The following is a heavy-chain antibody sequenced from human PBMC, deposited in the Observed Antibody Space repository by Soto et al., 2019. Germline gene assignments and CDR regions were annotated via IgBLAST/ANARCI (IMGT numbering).Heavy chain of an antibody. CDR1: GGSISSGGYY. V-gene: IGHV4-31*03. J-gene: IGHJ3*02. CDR2: IYYSGST. Sequence: QVQLQESGPGLVKPSQTLSLTCTVSGGSISSGGYYWSWIRQHPGKGLEWIGYIYYSGSTYYNPSLKSRVTISVDTSKNQFSLKLSSVTAADTAVYYCARRHVRVVAATRLGAFDIWGQGTMVTVSS. D-gene: IGHD2-15*01. CDR3: ARRHVRVVAATRLGAFDI.